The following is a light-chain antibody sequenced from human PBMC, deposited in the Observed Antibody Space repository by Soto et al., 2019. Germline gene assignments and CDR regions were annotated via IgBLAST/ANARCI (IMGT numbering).Light chain of an antibody. CDR2: GAS. J-gene: IGKJ4*01. CDR3: QQYGSSRLT. Sequence: ESVLTQSPGTLSLSPGERATLPCRASQSVSSSYLAWYQQKPGQAPRLLIYGASSRATGIPDRFSGSGSGTDFTLTISRLDPEDFAVYYCQQYGSSRLTFGGGTKVEIK. V-gene: IGKV3-20*01. CDR1: QSVSSSY.